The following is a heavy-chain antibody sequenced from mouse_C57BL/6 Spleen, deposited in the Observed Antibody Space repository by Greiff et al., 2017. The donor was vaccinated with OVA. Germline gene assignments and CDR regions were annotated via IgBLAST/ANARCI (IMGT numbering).Heavy chain of an antibody. J-gene: IGHJ1*03. Sequence: EVKLMESGGGLVQPGESLKLSCESNEYEFPSHDMSWVRKTPEKSLELAAAINSDGGSPYYPDTMERRFIISRDNTKKTLYLQMSSLRSEDTALYYCARLGRDWYFDVWGTGTTVTVSS. D-gene: IGHD4-1*01. CDR1: EYEFPSHD. CDR2: INSDGGSP. V-gene: IGHV5-2*01. CDR3: ARLGRDWYFDV.